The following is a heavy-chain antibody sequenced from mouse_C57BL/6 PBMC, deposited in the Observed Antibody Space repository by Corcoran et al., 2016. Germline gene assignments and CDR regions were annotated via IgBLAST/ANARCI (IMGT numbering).Heavy chain of an antibody. J-gene: IGHJ2*01. CDR3: ARTTCYVDY. Sequence: EVQLQQSGPVLVKPGASVKMSCKASGYTFTDYYMNWVKQSHGKSLEWIGVINPYNGRTSYNQKFKGKATLTVDKSSSTAYMELNSLTSEDSAVYYCARTTCYVDYWGQGTTLTVSS. D-gene: IGHD1-1*01. V-gene: IGHV1-19*01. CDR1: GYTFTDYY. CDR2: INPYNGRT.